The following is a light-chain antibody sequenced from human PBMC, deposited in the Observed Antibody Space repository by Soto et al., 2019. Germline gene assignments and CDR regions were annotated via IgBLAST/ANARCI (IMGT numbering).Light chain of an antibody. CDR2: DVS. Sequence: QSVLTQPASVSGSPGQSITISCTGTSSDVGAYNYVSRYQQHPGKAPKLMIYDVSNRPSGVSNRFSGSKSDNTASLTISGLQADDEADYYCSSSRSSSTLVLGGGIKLTVL. CDR1: SSDVGAYNY. J-gene: IGLJ2*01. V-gene: IGLV2-14*03. CDR3: SSSRSSSTLV.